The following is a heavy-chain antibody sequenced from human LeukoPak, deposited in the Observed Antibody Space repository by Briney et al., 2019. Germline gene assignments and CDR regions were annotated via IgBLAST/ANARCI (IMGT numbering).Heavy chain of an antibody. Sequence: PGGSLRLSCAASGLIFSKYWMTWVRQAPGKGLEWVASIKPDGSEKYYLDSVKGRFTISRDNSKNTLYLQMNSLRAEDTAVYYCAKDRGYSYGYFDYWGQGTLVTVSS. V-gene: IGHV3-7*01. CDR3: AKDRGYSYGYFDY. CDR1: GLIFSKYW. CDR2: IKPDGSEK. D-gene: IGHD5-18*01. J-gene: IGHJ4*02.